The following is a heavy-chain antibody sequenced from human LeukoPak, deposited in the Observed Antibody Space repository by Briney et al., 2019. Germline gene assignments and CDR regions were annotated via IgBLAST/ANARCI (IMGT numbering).Heavy chain of an antibody. J-gene: IGHJ4*02. Sequence: GGSLRLSCAASGFTFSDYYMSWIRHAPGKGLEWVSYISSSGSTIYYADSVKGRFTISRDNAKNSLYLQMNSLRAEDTAVYYCARDRYYYGSGSLLGYWGQGTLVTVSS. CDR2: ISSSGSTI. D-gene: IGHD3-10*01. CDR1: GFTFSDYY. V-gene: IGHV3-11*01. CDR3: ARDRYYYGSGSLLGY.